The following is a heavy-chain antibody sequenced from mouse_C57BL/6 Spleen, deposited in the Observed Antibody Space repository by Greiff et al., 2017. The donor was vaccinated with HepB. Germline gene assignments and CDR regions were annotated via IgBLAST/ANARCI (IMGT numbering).Heavy chain of an antibody. V-gene: IGHV1-64*01. J-gene: IGHJ4*01. Sequence: QVQLQQPGAELVKPGASVKLSCKASGYTFTSYWMHWVKQRPGQGLEWIGMIHPNSGSTNYNEKFKSKATLTVDKSSSTAYMQLSSLTSEDSAVYYCARSRYGYDGPMDYWGQGTSVTVSS. CDR2: IHPNSGST. CDR3: ARSRYGYDGPMDY. D-gene: IGHD2-2*01. CDR1: GYTFTSYW.